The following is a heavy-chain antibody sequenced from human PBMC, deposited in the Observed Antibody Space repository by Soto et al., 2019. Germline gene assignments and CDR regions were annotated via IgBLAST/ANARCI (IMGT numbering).Heavy chain of an antibody. CDR1: GFTFRSYW. CDR2: IKQDGSEK. J-gene: IGHJ4*02. Sequence: GGSLGLSCAASGFTFRSYWMSWVRQAPGKGLEWVANIKQDGSEKYYVDSVKGRFTISRDNAKNSLYLQMNSLRAEDTAVYYCARDPDCSSTSCSYWGQGTLVTVSS. CDR3: ARDPDCSSTSCSY. D-gene: IGHD2-2*01. V-gene: IGHV3-7*01.